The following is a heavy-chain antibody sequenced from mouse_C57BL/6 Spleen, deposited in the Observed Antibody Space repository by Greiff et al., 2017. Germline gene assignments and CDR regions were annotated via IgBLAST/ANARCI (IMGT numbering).Heavy chain of an antibody. CDR2: INPYNGDT. V-gene: IGHV1-20*01. CDR3: ARNSNPYYYAMDY. Sequence: EVKLMESGPELVKPGDSVKISCKASGYSFTGYFMNWVMQSHGKSLEWIGRINPYNGDTFYNQKFKGKATLTVDKSSSTAHMELRSLTSEDSAVYYCARNSNPYYYAMDYWGQGTSVTVSS. CDR1: GYSFTGYF. D-gene: IGHD2-5*01. J-gene: IGHJ4*01.